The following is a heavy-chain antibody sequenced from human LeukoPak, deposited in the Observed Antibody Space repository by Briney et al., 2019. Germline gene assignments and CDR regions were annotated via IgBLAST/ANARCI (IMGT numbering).Heavy chain of an antibody. J-gene: IGHJ5*02. V-gene: IGHV1-2*02. Sequence: GASVKVSCKTSGYTFTDYYLHWVRQAPGQGLEWMGWINPNSGGISSAQKFQGRVTMTRDTSNTTVYMEVSWLTSDDTAIYYCARADRLHGGPYLIGPWGQGTLVTVSS. CDR1: GYTFTDYY. CDR3: ARADRLHGGPYLIGP. CDR2: INPNSGGI. D-gene: IGHD3-16*01.